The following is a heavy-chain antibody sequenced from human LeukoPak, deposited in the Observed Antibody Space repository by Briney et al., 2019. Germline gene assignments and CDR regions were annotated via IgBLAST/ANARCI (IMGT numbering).Heavy chain of an antibody. CDR1: GGTLSSYA. CDR2: IIPILGIA. Sequence: ASVKVSCKASGGTLSSYAISWVRQAPGQGLEWMGRIIPILGIANYAQKFQGRVTITADKSTSTAYMELSSLRSEDTAVYYCASRYTSGWAFDYWGKGPLVTVSS. J-gene: IGHJ4*02. V-gene: IGHV1-69*04. D-gene: IGHD6-19*01. CDR3: ASRYTSGWAFDY.